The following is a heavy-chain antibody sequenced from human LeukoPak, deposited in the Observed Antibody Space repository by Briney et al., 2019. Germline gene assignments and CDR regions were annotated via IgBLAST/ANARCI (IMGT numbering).Heavy chain of an antibody. Sequence: MPSETLSLTCTVSGGSISHYFWTWIRQSPGKGLEWIGYIYYTGNTKYNPSLMSRVTMSVDTSKNQFSLKLTSVTAADTAVYYCARDKYSNYGNWFVPWGQGTLVTVSS. CDR2: IYYTGNT. V-gene: IGHV4-59*12. CDR3: ARDKYSNYGNWFVP. D-gene: IGHD4-11*01. CDR1: GGSISHYF. J-gene: IGHJ5*02.